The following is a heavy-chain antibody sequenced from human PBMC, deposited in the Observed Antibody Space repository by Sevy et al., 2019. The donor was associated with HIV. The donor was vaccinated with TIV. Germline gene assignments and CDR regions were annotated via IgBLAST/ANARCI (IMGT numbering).Heavy chain of an antibody. Sequence: GGSLRLSCAASGFTFSSYNMNWVRQAPGKGLEWVSSISGLSNYIYYADSMKGRFTISRDNAKNTLNLQMNSPRGDDTAVYFWARGPPDGSYDYFDSWGQGILVTVSS. CDR2: ISGLSNYI. V-gene: IGHV3-21*06. CDR3: ARGPPDGSYDYFDS. CDR1: GFTFSSYN. D-gene: IGHD3-10*01. J-gene: IGHJ4*02.